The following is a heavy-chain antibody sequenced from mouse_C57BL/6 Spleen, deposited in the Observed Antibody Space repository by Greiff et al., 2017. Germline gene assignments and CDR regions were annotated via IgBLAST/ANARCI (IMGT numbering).Heavy chain of an antibody. D-gene: IGHD6-1*01. Sequence: QVQLKQPGAELVRPGSSVKLSCTASGYTFTSSWMHWVKQRPIQGLEWIGNIDPSDSETHYNQKFKDKATFTVDKSSSTAYMQRSSLTSEASAVYCCARCAGDYYGMDYWGQGTSVTVSS. CDR3: ARCAGDYYGMDY. J-gene: IGHJ4*01. CDR1: GYTFTSSW. CDR2: IDPSDSET. V-gene: IGHV1-52*01.